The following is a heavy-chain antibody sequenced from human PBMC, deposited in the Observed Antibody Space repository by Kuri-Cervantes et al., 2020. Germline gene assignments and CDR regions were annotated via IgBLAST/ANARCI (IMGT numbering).Heavy chain of an antibody. D-gene: IGHD6-19*01. Sequence: GESLKISCEVSGFNFSAFYMTWLRQTPGKGQEWLSFISPSGENIYYTDSVKGRFTISRDNDKNSLYLHMESLRAEDTAVYYCARVKQWLPDYWGQGTLVTVSS. J-gene: IGHJ4*02. CDR3: ARVKQWLPDY. V-gene: IGHV3-11*04. CDR1: GFNFSAFY. CDR2: ISPSGENI.